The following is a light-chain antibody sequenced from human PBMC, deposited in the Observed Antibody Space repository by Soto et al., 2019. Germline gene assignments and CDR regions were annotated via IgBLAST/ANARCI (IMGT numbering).Light chain of an antibody. J-gene: IGKJ2*01. CDR1: QSVSSSY. V-gene: IGKV3-20*01. CDR3: QQYGSSPRT. Sequence: EIVLTQSPGTLSLSPGERATLSCRASQSVSSSYLAWYQQKPGQAPRLLIYGASRRATGIPDRFSGSGSGTDFTLTISRLEPEDFAVYYGQQYGSSPRTFGQGTKLEIK. CDR2: GAS.